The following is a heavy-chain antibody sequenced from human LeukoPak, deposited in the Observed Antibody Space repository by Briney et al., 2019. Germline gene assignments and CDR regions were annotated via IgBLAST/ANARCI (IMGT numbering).Heavy chain of an antibody. CDR2: IFYSGRT. V-gene: IGHV4-39*07. J-gene: IGHJ4*02. D-gene: IGHD3-22*01. Sequence: SETLSLTCTVSGGSISSSTYYWGWIRQPPGKGLEWIGSIFYSGRTYYNPSLKSRVTISVDTSKNHFSLKLRSVTAADTAVYYCAKDHYDSSGYPFDYWGQGTLVTVSS. CDR1: GGSISSSTYY. CDR3: AKDHYDSSGYPFDY.